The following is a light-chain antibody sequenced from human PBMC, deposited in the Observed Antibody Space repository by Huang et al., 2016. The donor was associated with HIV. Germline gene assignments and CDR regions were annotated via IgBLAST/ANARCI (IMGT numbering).Light chain of an antibody. CDR1: QSLVYGDGNIY. CDR3: MQASHGAAT. J-gene: IGKJ1*01. Sequence: DVLLTQSPLSLPVTLGQPAFITCKSNQSLVYGDGNIYLNWFHQRPGHSPRRLIYKLSNRDSGVPDRFSAGGSGTDFTLWISEVEAEDVGYYYCMQASHGAATFGQGTRVDIK. V-gene: IGKV2-30*01. CDR2: KLS.